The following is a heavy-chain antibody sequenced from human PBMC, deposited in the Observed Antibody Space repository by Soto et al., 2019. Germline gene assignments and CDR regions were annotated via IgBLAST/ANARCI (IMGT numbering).Heavy chain of an antibody. V-gene: IGHV1-69*13. Sequence: AAVKPSCKASGGTFSSYAISWVRQAPGQGLEWMGGIIPIFGTANYAQKFQGRVTITADESTSTAYMELSSLRSEDTAVYYCARESSGGFYYHYYVMDVWGQGTTVTVSS. CDR3: ARESSGGFYYHYYVMDV. CDR1: GGTFSSYA. CDR2: IIPIFGTA. D-gene: IGHD6-19*01. J-gene: IGHJ6*02.